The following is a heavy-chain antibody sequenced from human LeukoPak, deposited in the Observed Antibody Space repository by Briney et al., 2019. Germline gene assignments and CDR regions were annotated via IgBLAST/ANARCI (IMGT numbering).Heavy chain of an antibody. D-gene: IGHD6-6*01. Sequence: GGSLRLSCAASAFTFSGYSMNWVRQAPGKGLEWVSYISPSATTIYYADSVKGRFTISRDNAKNSLYLQMYSLRAEDTAVYYCAREYSSSSGRSFDYWGQGTLVTVSS. CDR2: ISPSATTI. CDR1: AFTFSGYS. CDR3: AREYSSSSGRSFDY. J-gene: IGHJ4*02. V-gene: IGHV3-48*01.